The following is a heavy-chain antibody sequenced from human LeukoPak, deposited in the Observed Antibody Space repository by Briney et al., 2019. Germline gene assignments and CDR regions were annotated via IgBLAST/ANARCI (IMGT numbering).Heavy chain of an antibody. CDR1: GFTFSFYA. V-gene: IGHV3-23*01. D-gene: IGHD3-22*01. CDR3: AKGHGSNIYDYHGMDV. J-gene: IGHJ6*02. CDR2: ISGSGGST. Sequence: GGTLRLSCAASGFTFSFYAMSWVRQAPGKGLEWVSGISGSGGSTYHADSVKGRFTISRDNSKNTLYLQTNSLRAEDTAVYFCAKGHGSNIYDYHGMDVWGQGTTVTVSS.